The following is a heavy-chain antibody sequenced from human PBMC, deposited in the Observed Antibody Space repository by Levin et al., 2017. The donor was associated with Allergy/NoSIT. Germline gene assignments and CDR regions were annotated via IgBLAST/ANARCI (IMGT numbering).Heavy chain of an antibody. Sequence: GGSLRLSCAASGFTFSSYGMHWVRQAPGKGLEWVAVIWYDGSNKYYADSVKGRFTISRDNSKNTLYLQMNSLRAEDTAVYYCARDVLRYFDWLPPYYYYYMDVWGKGTTVTVSS. D-gene: IGHD3-9*01. CDR2: IWYDGSNK. CDR1: GFTFSSYG. J-gene: IGHJ6*03. CDR3: ARDVLRYFDWLPPYYYYYMDV. V-gene: IGHV3-33*01.